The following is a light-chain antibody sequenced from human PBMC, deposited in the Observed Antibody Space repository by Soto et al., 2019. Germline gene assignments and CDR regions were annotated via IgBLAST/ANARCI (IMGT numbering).Light chain of an antibody. J-gene: IGKJ4*01. CDR1: QIFSSSS. V-gene: IGKV3-20*01. CDR3: QQYDSSPLT. CDR2: GAS. Sequence: EIVLTQSPGTLSLSPGERATLSCRASQIFSSSSLAWYQQKPGQAPRLLISGASNRATGIPDRFRGSGSGTDFTLTITRLEPEDFAVYYCQQYDSSPLTFGGGTKVDIK.